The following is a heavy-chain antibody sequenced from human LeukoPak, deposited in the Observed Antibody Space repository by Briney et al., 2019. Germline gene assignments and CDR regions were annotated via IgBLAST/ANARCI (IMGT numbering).Heavy chain of an antibody. CDR1: GGSISSGSYY. Sequence: PSETLSLTCTVSGGSISSGSYYWSWIRQPAGKGLEWIGRIYTSGSTNYNPSLKSRVTMSVDTSKNQFSLKLSSVTAADTAVYYCAREYYYDSSGYVLNWGQGTLVTVSS. CDR2: IYTSGST. V-gene: IGHV4-61*02. J-gene: IGHJ4*02. D-gene: IGHD3-22*01. CDR3: AREYYYDSSGYVLN.